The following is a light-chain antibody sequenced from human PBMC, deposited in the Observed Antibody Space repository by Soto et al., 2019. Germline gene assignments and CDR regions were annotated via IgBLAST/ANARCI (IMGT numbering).Light chain of an antibody. Sequence: QVTPSPSSLTPSVGGRVXITSRASQGISNYLAWYQQIPGIVPKLLIYAASTLQAGVPSRFSGSGSGTDFTLTISSLQPEDVATYYCQKYNSAPLTFGGGTKVDIK. CDR2: AAS. CDR1: QGISNY. CDR3: QKYNSAPLT. V-gene: IGKV1-27*01. J-gene: IGKJ4*01.